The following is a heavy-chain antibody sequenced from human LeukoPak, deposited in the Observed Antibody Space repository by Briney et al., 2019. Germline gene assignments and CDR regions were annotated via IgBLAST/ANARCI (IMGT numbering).Heavy chain of an antibody. CDR3: ARGTYNTVTAFAH. CDR1: GDSISSGDYY. J-gene: IGHJ4*02. D-gene: IGHD2-21*02. V-gene: IGHV4-31*03. Sequence: PSQTLSLTCTVSGDSISSGDYYWSWIRQHPGKGLEWIAYIYHSGSAYYNPSLKSRVTISVDTSKNQFSLKMSFVTAADTAVYYCARGTYNTVTAFAHWGQGTLVTVSS. CDR2: IYHSGSA.